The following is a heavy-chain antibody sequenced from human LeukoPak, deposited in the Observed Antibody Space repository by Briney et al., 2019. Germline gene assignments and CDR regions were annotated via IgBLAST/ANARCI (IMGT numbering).Heavy chain of an antibody. CDR3: ARDHKDLRGYY. V-gene: IGHV3-21*01. Sequence: GGSLRLSCVASGFTFSSYSMNWVRQAPGKGLEWVSSISSSSSSYIYYADSVKGRFTISRDNAKNSLYLQMNSLRAEDTAVYYCARDHKDLRGYYWGQGTLVTVSS. D-gene: IGHD5-12*01. J-gene: IGHJ4*02. CDR1: GFTFSSYS. CDR2: ISSSSSSYI.